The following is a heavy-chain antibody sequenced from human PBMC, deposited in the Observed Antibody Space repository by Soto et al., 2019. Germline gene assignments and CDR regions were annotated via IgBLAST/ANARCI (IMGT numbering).Heavy chain of an antibody. D-gene: IGHD6-19*01. J-gene: IGHJ5*02. Sequence: QVQLVQSGAEVKKPGSSVKVSCKASGGTFSSYAISWVRQAPGQGLGWMGGIIPIFGTANYAQKFQGRVTITADKSTSTADVELSSLRSEDTDVYYCAGLAVAGTRFDPWGQGTLVTVSS. V-gene: IGHV1-69*06. CDR1: GGTFSSYA. CDR2: IIPIFGTA. CDR3: AGLAVAGTRFDP.